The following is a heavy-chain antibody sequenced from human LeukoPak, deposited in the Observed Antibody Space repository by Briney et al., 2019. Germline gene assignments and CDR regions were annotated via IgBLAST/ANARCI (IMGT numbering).Heavy chain of an antibody. J-gene: IGHJ6*02. CDR1: GGSISSYY. CDR2: IYTSGST. Sequence: SETLSLTCTVSGGSISSYYWSWIRQPAGKGLEWIGRIYTSGSTNYNPSLKSRVTISVDKSKNQFSLKLSSVTAADTAVYYCARVGDDYGDYAYGMDVWGQGTTVTVSS. D-gene: IGHD4-17*01. CDR3: ARVGDDYGDYAYGMDV. V-gene: IGHV4-4*07.